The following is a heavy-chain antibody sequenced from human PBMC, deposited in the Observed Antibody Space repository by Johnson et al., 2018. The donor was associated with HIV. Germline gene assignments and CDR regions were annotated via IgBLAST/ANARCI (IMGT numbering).Heavy chain of an antibody. J-gene: IGHJ3*02. V-gene: IGHV3-49*03. CDR3: TTPGYDTEDAFDI. CDR2: IRSKAYGGTT. D-gene: IGHD3-9*01. CDR1: GFTFGDYA. Sequence: VQLVESGGGLVQPGRSLRLSCTVSGFTFGDYAMTWFRQAPGRGLEWVGFIRSKAYGGTTEYAASVKGRFSISRDDSKNTLYLQMNSLKTEDTAVYYCTTPGYDTEDAFDIWGQGTMVTVSS.